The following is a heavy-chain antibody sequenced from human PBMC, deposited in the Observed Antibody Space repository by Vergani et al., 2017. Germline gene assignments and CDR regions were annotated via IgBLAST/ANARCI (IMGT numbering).Heavy chain of an antibody. V-gene: IGHV4-34*02. J-gene: IGHJ4*02. Sequence: QVQLQQWGAGVVKPSGPLSLTCAVFGESFSSFYWCWIRQPPCKGLEWIGEINNDGHTNYNPSLESRVTVSRDTAKNQFSLNLMSVTAADTAMYYCAVRPRVNLVGGEIVKKRTFDYWSQGSLVTVSS. CDR3: AVRPRVNLVGGEIVKKRTFDY. D-gene: IGHD2-8*02. CDR2: INNDGHT. CDR1: GESFSSFY.